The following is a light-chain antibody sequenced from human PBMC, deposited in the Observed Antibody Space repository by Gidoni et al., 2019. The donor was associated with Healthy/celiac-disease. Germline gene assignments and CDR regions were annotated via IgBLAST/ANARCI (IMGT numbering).Light chain of an antibody. CDR3: QSYDSSLSGSVV. CDR2: GNS. J-gene: IGLJ2*01. Sequence: QSVLTQPPSVSGAPGQRVPIACTGRSSNIGAGYDVHWYQQLPGTAPKRLIYGNSNRPSGVPDRFSGSKSGTSASLAITGLQAEDEADYYCQSYDSSLSGSVVFGGGTKLTVL. CDR1: SSNIGAGYD. V-gene: IGLV1-40*01.